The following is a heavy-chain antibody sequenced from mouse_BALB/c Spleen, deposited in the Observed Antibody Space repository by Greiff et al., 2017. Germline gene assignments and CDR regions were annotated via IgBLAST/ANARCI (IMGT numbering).Heavy chain of an antibody. CDR1: GFNIKDYY. V-gene: IGHV14-4*02. CDR2: IDPENGDT. D-gene: IGHD1-1*01. CDR3: NPLYYGSSYRYFDY. Sequence: DVKLQESGAELVRSGASVKLSCTASGFNIKDYYMHWVKQRPEQGLEWIGWIDPENGDTEYAPKFQGKATMTADTSSNTAYLQLSSLTSEDTAVYYCNPLYYGSSYRYFDYWGQGTTLTVSS. J-gene: IGHJ2*01.